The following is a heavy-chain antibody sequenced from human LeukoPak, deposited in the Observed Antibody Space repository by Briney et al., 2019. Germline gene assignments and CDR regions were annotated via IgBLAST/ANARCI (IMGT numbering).Heavy chain of an antibody. J-gene: IGHJ4*02. CDR2: IRYDGSNK. V-gene: IGHV3-30*02. CDR3: AKAVAAAGTYYFDY. CDR1: GFTFSSYG. D-gene: IGHD6-13*01. Sequence: GGSLRLSCAASGFTFSSYGMHWVRQAPGKGLEWVAFIRYDGSNKYYADSVKGRFTISRDNSKNTLYLQMNSLRAEDTAVYYCAKAVAAAGTYYFDYWGQGTLVTVSS.